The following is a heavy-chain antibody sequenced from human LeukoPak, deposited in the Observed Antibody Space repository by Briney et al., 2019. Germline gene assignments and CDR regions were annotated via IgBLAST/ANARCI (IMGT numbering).Heavy chain of an antibody. Sequence: ASVKVSCKASGYTFTSYDINWVRQATGQGLEWMGWMNPNSGNTGYAQKFQGRVTMTRNTSISTAYMGLSSLRSEDTAVYYCARARYGSGSPLLDYWGQGTLVTVSS. V-gene: IGHV1-8*01. CDR2: MNPNSGNT. D-gene: IGHD3-10*01. CDR1: GYTFTSYD. CDR3: ARARYGSGSPLLDY. J-gene: IGHJ4*02.